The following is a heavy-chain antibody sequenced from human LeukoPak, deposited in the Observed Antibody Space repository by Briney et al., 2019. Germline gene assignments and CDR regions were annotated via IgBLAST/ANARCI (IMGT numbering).Heavy chain of an antibody. J-gene: IGHJ4*02. V-gene: IGHV3-11*01. CDR3: GRRRDNRNAIDY. CDR2: ISSSGNII. D-gene: IGHD1-14*01. CDR1: GFTFSDYY. Sequence: GGSLRLSCAASGFTFSDYYMSWIRQAPGKGLEWVSYISSSGNIIYYADSVKGRFTISRDNAKNSLYLQMNSLGAEDTAVYYCGRRRDNRNAIDYWGQGTLVTVSS.